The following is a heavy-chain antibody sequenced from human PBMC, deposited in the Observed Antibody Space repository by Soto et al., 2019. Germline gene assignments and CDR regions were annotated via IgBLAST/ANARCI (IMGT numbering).Heavy chain of an antibody. D-gene: IGHD4-4*01. Sequence: SETLSLTCTVSGGSISSSSYYWGWIRQPPGKGLEWIGSIYYSGSTYYNPSLKSRVTISVDTSKNQFSLKLSSVTAADTAVYYCARHAIGETTVTLYYYYYYMDVWGKGTTVTVSS. V-gene: IGHV4-39*01. CDR1: GGSISSSSYY. CDR3: ARHAIGETTVTLYYYYYYMDV. J-gene: IGHJ6*03. CDR2: IYYSGST.